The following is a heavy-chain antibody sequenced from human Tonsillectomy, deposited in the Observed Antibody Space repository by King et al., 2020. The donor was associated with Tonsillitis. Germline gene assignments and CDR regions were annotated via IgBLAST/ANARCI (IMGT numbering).Heavy chain of an antibody. D-gene: IGHD2-15*01. V-gene: IGHV3-33*08. CDR1: GFTFSSYG. J-gene: IGHJ4*02. CDR2: IWYDGSNK. Sequence: VQLVESGGGVVQPGRSLRLSCAASGFTFSSYGMHWVRQAPDKGLEWVAVIWYDGSNKYYADSVKGRFTISRDNSKNTLYLQMNSLRAEDTAVYYCARDLKNGGQAFDYWGQGTLVTVSS. CDR3: ARDLKNGGQAFDY.